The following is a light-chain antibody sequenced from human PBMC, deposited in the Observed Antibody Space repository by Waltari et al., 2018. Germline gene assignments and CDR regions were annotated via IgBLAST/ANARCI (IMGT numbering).Light chain of an antibody. CDR3: QSYDNSLSGFWV. V-gene: IGLV1-40*01. CDR2: GNN. J-gene: IGLJ3*02. CDR1: SPNIGAGYA. Sequence: QSVLTQPPSVSGAPGQRVTLPCTVSSPNIGAGYAVHWYQQLPGTAPKRLIYGNNNRPSGVPDRFSGSKSGSSASLAITGLQAEDEAYYYCQSYDNSLSGFWVFGGGTKLTVL.